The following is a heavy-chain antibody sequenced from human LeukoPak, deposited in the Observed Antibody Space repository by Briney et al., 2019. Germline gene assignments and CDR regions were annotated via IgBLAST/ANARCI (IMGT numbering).Heavy chain of an antibody. V-gene: IGHV4-30-4*01. Sequence: PSQTLSLTCTVSGGSISSGDYYWSWIRQPPGKGPEWIGYIYYSGSTYYNPSLKSRVTISVDTSKNQFSLKLSSVTAADTAVYYCATELRYLRYVDYWGQGTLVTVSS. CDR3: ATELRYLRYVDY. CDR1: GGSISSGDYY. CDR2: IYYSGST. D-gene: IGHD4-17*01. J-gene: IGHJ4*02.